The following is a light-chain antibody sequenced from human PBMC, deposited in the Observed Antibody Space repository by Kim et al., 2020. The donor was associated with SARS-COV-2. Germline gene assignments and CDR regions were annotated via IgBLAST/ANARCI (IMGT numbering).Light chain of an antibody. Sequence: PGERATLSCRASQSVDSVYLGWYQQKPGQAPRLVMSATSRRATGTPDRFSGSGSGTDFTLTISRLEPEDFAVYYCQQYHNFRWTFGQGTKV. CDR1: QSVDSVY. CDR2: ATS. CDR3: QQYHNFRWT. V-gene: IGKV3-20*01. J-gene: IGKJ1*01.